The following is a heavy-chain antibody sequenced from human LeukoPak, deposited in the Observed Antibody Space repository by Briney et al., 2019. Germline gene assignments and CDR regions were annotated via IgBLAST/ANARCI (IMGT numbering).Heavy chain of an antibody. J-gene: IGHJ4*02. CDR1: GFTFSNYG. V-gene: IGHV3-48*04. Sequence: GGSLRLSCAASGFTFSNYGMHWVRQAPGKGLEWVSYISSSGSTIYYADSVKGRFTISRDNAKNSLYLQMNSLRAEDTAVYYCARDQGSSWPKVGYYFDYWGQGTLVTVSS. CDR2: ISSSGSTI. D-gene: IGHD6-13*01. CDR3: ARDQGSSWPKVGYYFDY.